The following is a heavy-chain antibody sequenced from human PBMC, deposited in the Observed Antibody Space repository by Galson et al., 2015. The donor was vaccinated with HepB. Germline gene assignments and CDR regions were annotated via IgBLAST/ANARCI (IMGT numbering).Heavy chain of an antibody. CDR2: INWNDASP. D-gene: IGHD3-16*01. CDR1: RFTITTLW. CDR3: TRGRGTYPRHYFDS. Sequence: SLRLSCAGSRFTITTLWMAWVRQAPGKGLEWVSGINWNDASPAYADSVKGRFTISRDSAKNSLYLQMNSLRAEDTAFYHCTRGRGTYPRHYFDSWGQGTLVTVSS. V-gene: IGHV3-20*01. J-gene: IGHJ4*02.